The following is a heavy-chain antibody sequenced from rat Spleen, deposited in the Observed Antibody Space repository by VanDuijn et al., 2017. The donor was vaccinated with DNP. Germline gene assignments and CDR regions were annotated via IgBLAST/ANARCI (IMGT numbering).Heavy chain of an antibody. D-gene: IGHD1-2*01. CDR1: GFSITSNY. CDR3: VKYYSSWFAN. CDR2: INYSGST. J-gene: IGHJ3*01. Sequence: EVQLQESGPGLMKPSQSLSLTCSVTGFSITSNYWAWIRKLPGNKMEWIGYINYSGSTGYNPSLKGRISITSDTSKNQFFLQVNSVTTDDTATYYCVKYYSSWFANWGQGTLVTVSS. V-gene: IGHV3-1*01.